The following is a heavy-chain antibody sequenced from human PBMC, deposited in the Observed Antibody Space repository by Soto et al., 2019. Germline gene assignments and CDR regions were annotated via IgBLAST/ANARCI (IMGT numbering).Heavy chain of an antibody. CDR2: INPSGGST. D-gene: IGHD2-2*01. V-gene: IGHV1-46*03. CDR1: GYTFTSYY. J-gene: IGHJ3*02. Sequence: ASVKVSCKASGYTFTSYYMHWVRQAPGQGLEWMGIINPSGGSTSYAQKFQGRVTMTRDTSTSTVYMELSSLRSEDTAVYYCARDRPLPAAIPNDAFDIWGQGTMVTVSS. CDR3: ARDRPLPAAIPNDAFDI.